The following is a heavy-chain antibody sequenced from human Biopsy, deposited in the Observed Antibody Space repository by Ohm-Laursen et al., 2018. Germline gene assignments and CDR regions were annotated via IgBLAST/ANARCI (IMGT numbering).Heavy chain of an antibody. D-gene: IGHD2/OR15-2a*01. Sequence: ETLSLTWTVSGASIISGGHFWNWIRQHPGKGLEWIGYIYYSGSTNYNPSLKSRVTISVDTSKNQFSLRLNSVTAADTAVYYCARATNSTGWPYYYFYGMDVWGQGTTVTVSS. CDR3: ARATNSTGWPYYYFYGMDV. CDR1: GASIISGGHF. CDR2: IYYSGST. J-gene: IGHJ6*02. V-gene: IGHV4-61*08.